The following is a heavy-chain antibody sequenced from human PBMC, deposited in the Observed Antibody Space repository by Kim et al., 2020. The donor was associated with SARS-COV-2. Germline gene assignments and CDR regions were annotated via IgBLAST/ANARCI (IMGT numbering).Heavy chain of an antibody. J-gene: IGHJ6*02. V-gene: IGHV3-30*18. CDR3: AKDRSPEDRCESVLCFELLQIKRYYYGMDV. CDR1: GFTFSSYG. CDR2: ISYDGSNK. Sequence: GGSLRLSCAASGFTFSSYGMHWVRQAPGKGLEWVAVISYDGSNKYYADSVKGRFTISRDNSKNTLYLQMNSLRAEDTAVYYCAKDRSPEDRCESVLCFELLQIKRYYYGMDVWGQGTTVTVSS. D-gene: IGHD1-26*01.